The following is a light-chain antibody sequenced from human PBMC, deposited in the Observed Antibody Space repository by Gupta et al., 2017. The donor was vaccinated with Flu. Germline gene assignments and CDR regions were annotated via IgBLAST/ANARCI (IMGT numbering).Light chain of an antibody. CDR1: QSLVYSDGNTV. CDR3: MQGAHWPWA. J-gene: IGKJ1*01. V-gene: IGKV2-30*01. CDR2: LVS. Sequence: DVVMTQSPLSLLVALGQPAPISCRSRQSLVYSDGNTVLHWFQQRPGQSPRRLIYLVSHRDSGVPDRFSGSGSGTVFTLKISRVEAEDVGVYFCMQGAHWPWAFGQGTKVEIK.